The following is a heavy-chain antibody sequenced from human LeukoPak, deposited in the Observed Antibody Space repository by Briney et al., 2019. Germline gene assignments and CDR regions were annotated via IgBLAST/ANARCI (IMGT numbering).Heavy chain of an antibody. CDR1: GDSISSGSYY. CDR3: ARDRGRERGNDY. J-gene: IGHJ4*02. CDR2: IYRSGRI. D-gene: IGHD1-1*01. Sequence: PSETLSLTCTVSGDSISSGSYYWSWIRQPAGKGLEWIGRIYRSGRINYNPSLKSRVTISVDTSKNQISLKLSSVTAADTAVYYCARDRGRERGNDYWGQGAWSPSPQ. V-gene: IGHV4-61*02.